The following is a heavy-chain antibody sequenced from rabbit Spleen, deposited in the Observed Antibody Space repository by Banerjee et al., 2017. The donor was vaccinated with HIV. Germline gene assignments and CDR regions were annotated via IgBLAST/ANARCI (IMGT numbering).Heavy chain of an antibody. V-gene: IGHV1S47*01. D-gene: IGHD2-1*01. CDR1: GFDFSNYG. CDR2: IEPIFGRT. Sequence: QEQLVESGGGLVQPGGSLKLSCKASGFDFSNYGVTWVRQAPGKGLEWIGYIEPIFGRTYYASWVNGRFTISSHNAQNTLSLQLDSLTVADTATYFCVRDRANIGGDYGPYYFDLWGPGTLVTVS. J-gene: IGHJ4*01. CDR3: VRDRANIGGDYGPYYFDL.